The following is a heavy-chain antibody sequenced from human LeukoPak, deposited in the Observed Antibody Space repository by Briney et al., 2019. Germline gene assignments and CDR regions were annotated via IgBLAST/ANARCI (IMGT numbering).Heavy chain of an antibody. D-gene: IGHD3-3*01. CDR3: AGDSVRSTIFGVVKH. Sequence: GASVKVSCKASGYTFTSYGISWVRQAPGQGLEWMGWISAYNGNTNYAQKLQGRVTMTTDTSTSTAYMEMRSLRSDATAVYYCAGDSVRSTIFGVVKHWGQGALVTVSS. CDR2: ISAYNGNT. V-gene: IGHV1-18*01. J-gene: IGHJ4*02. CDR1: GYTFTSYG.